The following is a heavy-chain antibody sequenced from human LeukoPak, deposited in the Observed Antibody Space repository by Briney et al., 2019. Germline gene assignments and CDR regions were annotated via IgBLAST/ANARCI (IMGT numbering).Heavy chain of an antibody. CDR3: ARAYTGFEAFDY. J-gene: IGHJ4*02. CDR1: GYTFTGYF. CDR2: INPNSGDT. V-gene: IGHV1-2*02. Sequence: ASVKVSCKASGYTFTGYFIHWMRQAPGQGLEWMGWINPNSGDTNYAQKFQGRVTMTRDTSVNTAYMDLISLRSDDTAVYQCARAYTGFEAFDYWGQGVPVTVSS. D-gene: IGHD5-12*01.